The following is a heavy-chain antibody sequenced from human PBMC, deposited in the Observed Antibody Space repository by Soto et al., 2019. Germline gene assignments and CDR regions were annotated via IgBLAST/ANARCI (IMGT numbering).Heavy chain of an antibody. J-gene: IGHJ3*02. V-gene: IGHV4-39*01. CDR2: IYYSGST. CDR3: AKGIAVAGTIVGDAFDI. CDR1: GGSISSSSYY. Sequence: PSETLSLTCTVSGGSISSSSYYWGWIRQPPGKGLEWIGSIYYSGSTYYNPSLKSRVTISVDTSKNQFSLKLSSVTAADTAVYYCAKGIAVAGTIVGDAFDIWGQGTMVTVSS. D-gene: IGHD6-19*01.